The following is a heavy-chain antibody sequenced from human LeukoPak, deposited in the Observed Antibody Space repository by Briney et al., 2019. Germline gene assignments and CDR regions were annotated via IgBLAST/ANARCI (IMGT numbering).Heavy chain of an antibody. J-gene: IGHJ4*02. CDR2: MNPNSGNT. V-gene: IGHV1-8*01. CDR3: AREASGSYYQNDY. D-gene: IGHD1-26*01. CDR1: GYTFTSYD. Sequence: ASVKVSCKASGYTFTSYDINWVRQATGQGLEWMGWMNPNSGNTGYAQKFQGRGTMTRNTSISTAYMELSSLRSEDTAVYYCAREASGSYYQNDYWGQGTLVTVSS.